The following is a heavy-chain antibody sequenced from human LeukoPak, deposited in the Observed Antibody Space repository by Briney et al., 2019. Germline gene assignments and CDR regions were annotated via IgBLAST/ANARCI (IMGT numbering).Heavy chain of an antibody. V-gene: IGHV3-7*03. CDR3: ARAPTYYYDSSDAFDI. J-gene: IGHJ3*02. D-gene: IGHD3-22*01. Sequence: PGGSLRLSCAASGFTFSSYWMSWVRQAPGKGLEWVANIKQDGSEKYYVDSVKGRFTISRDNAKNSLYLQMNSLRAEDTAVYYCARAPTYYYDSSDAFDIWGQGTMVTVPS. CDR2: IKQDGSEK. CDR1: GFTFSSYW.